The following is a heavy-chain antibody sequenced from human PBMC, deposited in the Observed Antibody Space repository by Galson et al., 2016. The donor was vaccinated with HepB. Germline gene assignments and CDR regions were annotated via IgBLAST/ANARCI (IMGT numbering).Heavy chain of an antibody. J-gene: IGHJ6*02. D-gene: IGHD3-10*01. V-gene: IGHV3-48*01. Sequence: SLRLSCAASGFRFSDYNMNWVRQAPGRGLELVAYISASSGTIYHADAVTGRFHISRDNANNSLSLQMNSPSTKDTAFYYCARPYTYYFGSGSYFDVLHYGMDVWGQGTTVTVSS. CDR2: ISASSGTI. CDR1: GFRFSDYN. CDR3: ARPYTYYFGSGSYFDVLHYGMDV.